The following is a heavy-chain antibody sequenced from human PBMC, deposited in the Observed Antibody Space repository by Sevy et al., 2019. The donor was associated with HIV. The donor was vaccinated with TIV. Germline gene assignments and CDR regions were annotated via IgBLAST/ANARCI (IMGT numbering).Heavy chain of an antibody. CDR2: IHHRGDS. V-gene: IGHV4-39*01. J-gene: IGHJ3*02. Sequence: SETLSLTCTVSGDSIRSSVHFWAWIRQPPGKGLQWLGSIHHRGDSYYNPSLRSRVTISVDTSKNQVSLNLNSMTAADTAVYFCARHLLHYFDNTGYGEAFDIWGQGSLVTVSS. CDR1: GDSIRSSVHF. D-gene: IGHD3-22*01. CDR3: ARHLLHYFDNTGYGEAFDI.